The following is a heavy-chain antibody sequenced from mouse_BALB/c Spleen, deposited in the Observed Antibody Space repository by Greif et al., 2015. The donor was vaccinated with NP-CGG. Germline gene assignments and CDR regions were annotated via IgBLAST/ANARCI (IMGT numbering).Heavy chain of an antibody. CDR1: GFTFSSYG. V-gene: IGHV5-6*02. J-gene: IGHJ2*01. D-gene: IGHD1-2*01. CDR2: ISSGGSYT. CDR3: ARHPGTAYYFDY. Sequence: EVKLVESGGDLVKPGGSLKLSCAASGFTFSSYGMSWVRQTPDKRLEWVATISSGGSYTYYPDSVKGRFTISRDNAKNTLYLQMSSLKSEDTAMYYCARHPGTAYYFDYWGQGTTLTVSS.